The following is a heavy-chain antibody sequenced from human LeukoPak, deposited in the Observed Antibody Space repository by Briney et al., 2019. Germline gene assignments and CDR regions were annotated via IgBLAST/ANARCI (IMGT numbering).Heavy chain of an antibody. CDR2: IYYSGST. CDR1: GGSISSSSYY. V-gene: IGHV4-39*01. J-gene: IGHJ5*02. CDR3: ARLWRDILTGGFDP. D-gene: IGHD3-9*01. Sequence: SETLSLTCTVSGGSISSSSYYWGWIRQPPRKGLEWSGSIYYSGSTYYNPSLKSRVTISVDTSKNQFSLKLSSVTAADTAVYYCARLWRDILTGGFDPWGQGTLVTVSS.